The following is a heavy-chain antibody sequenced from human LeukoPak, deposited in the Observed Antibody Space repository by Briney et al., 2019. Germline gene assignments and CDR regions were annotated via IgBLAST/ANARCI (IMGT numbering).Heavy chain of an antibody. Sequence: PGGSLRLSCAASGFTVSSNYMSWVRQAPGKGLEWVSSISSSSSYIYYADSVKGRFTISRDNAKNSLYLQMNSLRAEDTAVYYCARDVYDYVWGSYRYVDYWGQGTLVTVSS. J-gene: IGHJ4*02. CDR1: GFTVSSNY. CDR3: ARDVYDYVWGSYRYVDY. V-gene: IGHV3-21*01. CDR2: ISSSSSYI. D-gene: IGHD3-16*02.